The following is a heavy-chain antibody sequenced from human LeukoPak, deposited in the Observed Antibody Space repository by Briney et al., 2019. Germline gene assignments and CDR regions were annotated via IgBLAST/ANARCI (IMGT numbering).Heavy chain of an antibody. J-gene: IGHJ5*02. CDR1: GYTFTSYG. Sequence: ASVNVSCTASGYTFTSYGISWVRQAPGQGLEWMRWISGYNGNTNYAQKLQGRVTTTTATSTSTAYMELTSLRSDDTAVYYCARGGSSGWYGWFDPWGQGTLVTVSS. D-gene: IGHD6-19*01. CDR2: ISGYNGNT. V-gene: IGHV1-18*04. CDR3: ARGGSSGWYGWFDP.